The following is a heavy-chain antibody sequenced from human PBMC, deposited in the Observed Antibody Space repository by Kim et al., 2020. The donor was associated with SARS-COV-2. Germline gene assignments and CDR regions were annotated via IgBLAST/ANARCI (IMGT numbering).Heavy chain of an antibody. CDR2: YDGSNK. D-gene: IGHD3-10*01. CDR3: ARAMVRGVICLYYYYGM. Sequence: YDGSNKYYADSVKGRFTISRDNSKNTLYLQMNSMIADDTAVYYCARAMVRGVICLYYYYGM. V-gene: IGHV3-33*05. J-gene: IGHJ6*01.